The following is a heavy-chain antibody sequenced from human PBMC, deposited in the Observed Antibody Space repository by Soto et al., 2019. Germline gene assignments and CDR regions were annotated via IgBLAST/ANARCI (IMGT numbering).Heavy chain of an antibody. CDR1: GFTFSSYG. Sequence: QVQLVESGGGVVQPGRSLRLSCAASGFTFSSYGMHWVRQAPGKGLEWEADIWYDGSNKYYADSVKGRFTISRDNSKNTLYLQMNSLGAEATAVYYCARWGMAAGDYWGQGTLVSVSS. CDR2: IWYDGSNK. V-gene: IGHV3-33*01. CDR3: ARWGMAAGDY. J-gene: IGHJ4*02. D-gene: IGHD6-13*01.